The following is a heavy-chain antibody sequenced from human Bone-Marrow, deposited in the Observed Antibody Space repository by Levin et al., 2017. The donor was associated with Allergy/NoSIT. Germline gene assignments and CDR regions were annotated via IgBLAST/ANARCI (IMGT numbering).Heavy chain of an antibody. CDR3: ARGEYLVAAPYYFDY. CDR2: MNPNSGNT. D-gene: IGHD1-26*01. CDR1: GYTFTSYD. J-gene: IGHJ4*02. V-gene: IGHV1-8*01. Sequence: GESLKISCKASGYTFTSYDINWVRQATGQGLEWMGWMNPNSGNTGYAQKFQGRVTMTRNTSISTAYMELSSLRSEDTAVYYCARGEYLVAAPYYFDYWGQGTLVTVSS.